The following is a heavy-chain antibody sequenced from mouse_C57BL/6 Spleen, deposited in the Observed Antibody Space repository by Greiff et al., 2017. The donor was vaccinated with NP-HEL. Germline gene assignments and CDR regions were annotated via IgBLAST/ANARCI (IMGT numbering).Heavy chain of an antibody. CDR1: GYTFTSYW. D-gene: IGHD2-5*01. Sequence: QVQLQQPGAALVKPGASVKMSCKASGYTFTSYWITWVKQRPGQGLEWIGDIYPGSGSTNYNEKFKSKATLTVDTSSSTAYMQLSSLTSEDSAVYYCASYSNYVSYAMDYWGQGTSVTVSS. CDR2: IYPGSGST. V-gene: IGHV1-55*01. CDR3: ASYSNYVSYAMDY. J-gene: IGHJ4*01.